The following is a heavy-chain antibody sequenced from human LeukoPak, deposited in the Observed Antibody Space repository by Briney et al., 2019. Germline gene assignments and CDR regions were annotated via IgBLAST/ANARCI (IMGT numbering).Heavy chain of an antibody. CDR3: ARGERNYDFWSGLTRYYFDY. J-gene: IGHJ4*02. CDR2: MNPNSGNT. V-gene: IGHV1-8*03. CDR1: GGTFSSYD. Sequence: ASVKVSCKASGGTFSSYDINWVRQATGQGLEWMGWMNPNSGNTGYAQKFQGRVTITRNTSISTAYMELSSLRSEDTAVYYCARGERNYDFWSGLTRYYFDYWGQGTLVTVSS. D-gene: IGHD3-3*01.